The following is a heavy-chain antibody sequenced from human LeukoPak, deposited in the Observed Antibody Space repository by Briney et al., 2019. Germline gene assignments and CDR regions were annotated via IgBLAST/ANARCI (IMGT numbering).Heavy chain of an antibody. CDR2: ISYDGTNK. Sequence: GGSLRLSCAASGFTFSDYAMHWVRQAPGKGLEWVALISYDGTNKYYADSVKGRFTISRDNSRNTLYLQMNSLRAEDTAVYYCAKSVASDAYWGQGTLVTVSS. V-gene: IGHV3-30-3*02. J-gene: IGHJ4*02. CDR1: GFTFSDYA. CDR3: AKSVASDAY. D-gene: IGHD5-12*01.